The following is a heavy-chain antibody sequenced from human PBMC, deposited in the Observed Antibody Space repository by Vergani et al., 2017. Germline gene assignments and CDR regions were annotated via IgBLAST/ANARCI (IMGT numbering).Heavy chain of an antibody. J-gene: IGHJ6*02. Sequence: QVQLQQWGAGLLKPSETLSLTCAVYGGSFSGYYWSWIRQPPGKGLEWIGEINHSGSTNYNPSLKSRVTISVDTSKNQFSLKLSSVTAADTAVYYCASGKVYYYYGMDVWGQGTTVTVSS. CDR3: ASGKVYYYYGMDV. CDR2: INHSGST. CDR1: GGSFSGYY. V-gene: IGHV4-34*01.